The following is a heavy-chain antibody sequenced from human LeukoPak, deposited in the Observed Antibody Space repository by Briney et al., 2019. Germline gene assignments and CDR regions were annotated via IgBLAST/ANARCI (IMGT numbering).Heavy chain of an antibody. CDR1: GYSISSGYY. Sequence: SETLSLTCTVSGYSISSGYYWGWIRQSPGKGLEWIGSIYHSGSTYYNPSLKSRVTISVDTSKNQFSLKLSSVTAADTAVYYCARDPLKYSRPDAFDIWGQGTMVTVSS. D-gene: IGHD6-13*01. CDR2: IYHSGST. V-gene: IGHV4-38-2*02. CDR3: ARDPLKYSRPDAFDI. J-gene: IGHJ3*02.